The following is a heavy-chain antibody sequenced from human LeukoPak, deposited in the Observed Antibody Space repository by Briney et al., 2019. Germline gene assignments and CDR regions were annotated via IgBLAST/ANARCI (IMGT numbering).Heavy chain of an antibody. J-gene: IGHJ3*02. D-gene: IGHD3-10*01. Sequence: PGGSLRLSCAASGFTFSSYAMSWVRQAPGKGLEWVSAISGSGGSTYYADSVKGRFTISRDNSKNTLYLQMNSLRAEDTAVYYCAKSGRLTDQYWGAFDIWGQGTMVIVSS. CDR2: ISGSGGST. CDR1: GFTFSSYA. CDR3: AKSGRLTDQYWGAFDI. V-gene: IGHV3-23*01.